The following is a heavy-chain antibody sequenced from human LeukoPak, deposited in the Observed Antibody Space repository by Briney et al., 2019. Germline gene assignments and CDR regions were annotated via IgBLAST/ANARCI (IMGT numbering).Heavy chain of an antibody. D-gene: IGHD6-19*01. Sequence: ASVKVSCKASGYTFTSYYMHWVRQAPGQGLEWMGIINPSGGSTSYAQKFQGRVTMTRDTSTSTVYMELSSLRSEDTAVYYCARDGFVSSGWDEWYYYMDVWGKGTTVTVSS. J-gene: IGHJ6*03. CDR3: ARDGFVSSGWDEWYYYMDV. CDR2: INPSGGST. CDR1: GYTFTSYY. V-gene: IGHV1-46*01.